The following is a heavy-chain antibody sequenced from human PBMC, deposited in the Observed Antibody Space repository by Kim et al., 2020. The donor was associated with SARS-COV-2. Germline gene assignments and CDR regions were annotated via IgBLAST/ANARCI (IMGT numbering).Heavy chain of an antibody. J-gene: IGHJ4*02. CDR1: GFTFSNYW. CDR3: ARVARGAAGGGYTFDY. Sequence: GGSLRLSCAASGFTFSNYWMTWVRQAPGKGLEWVANINQDGSDKYYVDSVKGRFTISRDNAKNSMYLQMNSLRAEDTAVYYCARVARGAAGGGYTFDYWGQGTLVTVSS. D-gene: IGHD6-13*01. CDR2: INQDGSDK. V-gene: IGHV3-7*03.